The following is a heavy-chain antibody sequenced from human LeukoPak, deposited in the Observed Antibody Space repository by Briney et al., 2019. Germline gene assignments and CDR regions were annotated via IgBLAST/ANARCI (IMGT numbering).Heavy chain of an antibody. J-gene: IGHJ2*01. CDR2: INPNSGGT. V-gene: IGHV1-2*02. CDR3: ARDPTAYCSGGSCYSGWYFDL. D-gene: IGHD2-15*01. Sequence: GASVKVSCKASGYTFTGYYKHWVRQAPGQGLEWMGWINPNSGGTNYAQKFQGRVTMTRDTSISTAYMELSRLRSDDTAVYYCARDPTAYCSGGSCYSGWYFDLWGRGTLVTVSS. CDR1: GYTFTGYY.